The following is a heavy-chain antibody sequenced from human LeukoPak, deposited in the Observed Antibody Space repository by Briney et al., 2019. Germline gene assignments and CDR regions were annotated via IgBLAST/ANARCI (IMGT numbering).Heavy chain of an antibody. CDR2: IYTSGST. D-gene: IGHD2-2*01. CDR3: ARGLHCSSTSCKGSYFDY. J-gene: IGHJ4*02. V-gene: IGHV4-61*02. CDR1: GGSISSDYYY. Sequence: PSETLSLTCTVSGGSISSDYYYWSWIRQPAGKGLEWIGRIYTSGSTNYNPSLKSRVTISVDTSKNQFSLKLTSVTAADTAVYYCARGLHCSSTSCKGSYFDYWGQGTLVTVSS.